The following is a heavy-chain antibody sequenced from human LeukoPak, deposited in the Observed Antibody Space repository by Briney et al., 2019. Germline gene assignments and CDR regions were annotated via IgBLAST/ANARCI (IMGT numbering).Heavy chain of an antibody. CDR1: GPTFSNSA. J-gene: IGHJ4*02. V-gene: IGHV3-30*04. D-gene: IGHD2-15*01. Sequence: GGSLTLSCVASGPTFSNSAMHWVRQAPGKGLEWVAIMSFDGSHERYGDSVKGRFTLSRDNSKNTLYLQINSLRTEDTAVYYCARGGKCSDGKCYLIDYWGQGTLVTVSS. CDR2: MSFDGSHE. CDR3: ARGGKCSDGKCYLIDY.